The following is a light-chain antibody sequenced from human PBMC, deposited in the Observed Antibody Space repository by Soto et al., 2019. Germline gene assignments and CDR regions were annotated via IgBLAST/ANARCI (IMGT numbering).Light chain of an antibody. Sequence: DIQMTQSPPSLAASVGDRVTITCQASQDLTNYLNWYQQKPGQAPKLLIYDTVTLEEGVPSRFSGGGSGTDFTSTINGLQPEDAAIYSCQQYVNLPYTVGQGTKVDIK. CDR3: QQYVNLPYT. CDR2: DTV. V-gene: IGKV1-33*01. J-gene: IGKJ2*01. CDR1: QDLTNY.